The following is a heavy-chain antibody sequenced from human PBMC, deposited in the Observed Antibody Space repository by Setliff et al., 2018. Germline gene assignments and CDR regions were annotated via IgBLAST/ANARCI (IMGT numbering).Heavy chain of an antibody. CDR2: IYTSGNT. Sequence: PSETLSLTCTVSGGSIGSGSYYWGWIRQPAGKGLEWIGHIYTSGNTDYSPSLKSRVTISVDTSKNQFSLKLSSVTAADTAVYYCARNRLLIAVDQGFDPWGQGTLVTVPQ. V-gene: IGHV4-61*09. J-gene: IGHJ5*02. D-gene: IGHD6-19*01. CDR3: ARNRLLIAVDQGFDP. CDR1: GGSIGSGSYY.